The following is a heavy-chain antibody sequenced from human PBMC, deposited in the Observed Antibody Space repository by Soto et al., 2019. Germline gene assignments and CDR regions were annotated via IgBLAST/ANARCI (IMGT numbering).Heavy chain of an antibody. J-gene: IGHJ4*02. V-gene: IGHV2-5*02. CDR1: GFSLSTSEVG. CDR2: IFWDDSK. Sequence: QITLKESGPTLVKPTQTLTLTCTFSGFSLSTSEVGVGWIRQPPGKALEWLALIFWDDSKRFNRSLRSRLTITKDTSKNQVVLTITNMDPVDTATYYCAHRRGYGDYLKLFDYWGQGTLVTVSS. D-gene: IGHD4-17*01. CDR3: AHRRGYGDYLKLFDY.